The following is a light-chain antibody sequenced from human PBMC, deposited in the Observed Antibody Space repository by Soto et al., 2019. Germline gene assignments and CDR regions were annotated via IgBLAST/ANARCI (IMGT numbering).Light chain of an antibody. CDR3: NSYDSSLSGVV. J-gene: IGLJ2*01. V-gene: IGLV1-40*01. CDR2: DNT. CDR1: ISNIGAGYG. Sequence: QSVLTQPPSVSGAPGQRVTLSCTGNISNIGAGYGVHWYQQLPGRAPRLLVYDNTKRHSGVPDRFSGSKSGTSASLAITRLQADDEADYYCNSYDSSLSGVVFGGGTKVTVL.